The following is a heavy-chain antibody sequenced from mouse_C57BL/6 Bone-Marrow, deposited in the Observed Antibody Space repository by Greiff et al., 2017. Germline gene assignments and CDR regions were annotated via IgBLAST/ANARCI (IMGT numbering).Heavy chain of an antibody. CDR1: GYAFRSYW. CDR3: ARSHYDWFAY. CDR2: IYPGDGDT. Sequence: QVQLQQSGAELVKPGASVKISCKASGYAFRSYWMNWVKQRPGKGLEWIGQIYPGDGDTNYNGKFKGKATLTADKSSRTAYMQLSSLTSEDSAVYFCARSHYDWFAYWGQGTLVTVSA. J-gene: IGHJ3*01. D-gene: IGHD2-4*01. V-gene: IGHV1-80*01.